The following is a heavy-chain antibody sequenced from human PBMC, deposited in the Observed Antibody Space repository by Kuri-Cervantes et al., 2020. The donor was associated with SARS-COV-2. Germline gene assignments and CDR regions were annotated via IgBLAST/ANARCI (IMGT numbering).Heavy chain of an antibody. CDR1: GFTVSSNY. D-gene: IGHD6-19*01. CDR2: IYSGGST. J-gene: IGHJ6*02. CDR3: ARVEVAGMSYGMDV. Sequence: LSLTCAASGFTVSSNYMSWVRQAPGKGLGWVSVIYSGGSTYYADSVKGRFTISRDNSKNTLYLQMNSLRAEDTAVYYCARVEVAGMSYGMDVRGQGTTVTVSS. V-gene: IGHV3-66*02.